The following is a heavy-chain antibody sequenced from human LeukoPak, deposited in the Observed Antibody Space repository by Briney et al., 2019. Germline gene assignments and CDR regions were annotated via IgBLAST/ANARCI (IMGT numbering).Heavy chain of an antibody. D-gene: IGHD6-13*01. V-gene: IGHV4-4*07. CDR2: IYTSGST. CDR3: AREDSSSFDAFDI. J-gene: IGHJ3*02. Sequence: PSETLSLNCTGYGGSISSYYWSWIRQPAGKGLQWIGRIYTSGSTNYNHSLKSRVTMSVDTSKNQFSLKLSSVTAADTAVYYCAREDSSSFDAFDIWGQGTMVTVSS. CDR1: GGSISSYY.